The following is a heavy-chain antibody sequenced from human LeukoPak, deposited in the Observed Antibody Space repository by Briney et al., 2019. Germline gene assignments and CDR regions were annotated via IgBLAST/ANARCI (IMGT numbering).Heavy chain of an antibody. J-gene: IGHJ4*02. CDR2: ISASGGDT. CDR3: AKDAAGPEY. CDR1: GFTFSNYA. D-gene: IGHD6-13*01. Sequence: GGSLRLSCAASGFTFSNYAMSWVRQAPGKGLEWVSGISASGGDTWYPDSVKGRFTISRDNSKNTLFLQVNSLRVEDTAIYYCAKDAAGPEYWGQGTRVTVSS. V-gene: IGHV3-23*01.